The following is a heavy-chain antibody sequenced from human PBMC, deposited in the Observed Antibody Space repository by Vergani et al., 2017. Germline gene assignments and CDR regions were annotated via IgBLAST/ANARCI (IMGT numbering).Heavy chain of an antibody. CDR3: AVWPVDTAMAHFDY. V-gene: IGHV1-3*01. J-gene: IGHJ4*02. CDR2: INAGNGNT. Sequence: QVQLVQSGAEVKKPRASVKVSCKASGYPFTSYAMHWVRQAPGQRLEWMGWINAGNGNTKYSQKFQGRVTITRDTSASTAYMELSSLRSEDTAVYYCAVWPVDTAMAHFDYWGQGTLVTVSS. D-gene: IGHD5-18*01. CDR1: GYPFTSYA.